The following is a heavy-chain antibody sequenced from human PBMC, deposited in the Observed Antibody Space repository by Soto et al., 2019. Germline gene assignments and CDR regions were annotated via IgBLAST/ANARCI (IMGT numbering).Heavy chain of an antibody. V-gene: IGHV3-48*02. CDR1: GFTFSGYT. D-gene: IGHD7-27*01. CDR3: VRDHLWGFAY. Sequence: GGSLRLSCAASGFTFSGYTMNWVRQAPGKGLEWISYITGNGSGKTYADSVQGRFTISRDNVKNSLYLQVSSLGDEDTAVYYCVRDHLWGFAYWGQGTRVTVSS. J-gene: IGHJ4*02. CDR2: ITGNGSGK.